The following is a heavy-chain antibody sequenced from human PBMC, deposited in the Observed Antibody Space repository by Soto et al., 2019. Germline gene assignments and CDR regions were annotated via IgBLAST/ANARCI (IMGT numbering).Heavy chain of an antibody. Sequence: PXGSLVLSCAASGVTFDDYALHWVRQAPGRGLEWVSGISWNSGSIGYADSVKGRFTSSRDNAKNSLYLQMNSLRAEDTALYYCAKARITIFGVVNAFDHWRQGTVVTVSS. CDR2: ISWNSGSI. V-gene: IGHV3-9*01. CDR3: AKARITIFGVVNAFDH. D-gene: IGHD3-3*01. J-gene: IGHJ4*02. CDR1: GVTFDDYA.